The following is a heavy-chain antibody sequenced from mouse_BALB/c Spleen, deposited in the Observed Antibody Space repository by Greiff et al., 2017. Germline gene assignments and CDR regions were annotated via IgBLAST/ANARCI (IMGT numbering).Heavy chain of an antibody. CDR1: GFAFSSYD. Sequence: EVKVVESGGGLVKPGGSLKLSCAASGFAFSSYDMSWVRQTPEKRLEWVAYISSGGGSTYYPDTVKGRFTISRDNAKNTLYLQMSSLKSEDTAMYYCARQDYRYFFAYWGQGTLVTVSA. CDR2: ISSGGGST. CDR3: ARQDYRYFFAY. J-gene: IGHJ3*01. V-gene: IGHV5-12-1*01. D-gene: IGHD2-14*01.